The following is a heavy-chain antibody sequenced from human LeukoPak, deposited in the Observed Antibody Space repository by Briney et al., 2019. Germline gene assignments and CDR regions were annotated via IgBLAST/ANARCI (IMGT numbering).Heavy chain of an antibody. CDR2: ISSSGSTI. V-gene: IGHV3-48*03. CDR3: ARDGLPDYYDSSGYYEGGFDY. D-gene: IGHD3-22*01. CDR1: GFTFSIYE. Sequence: HPGGSLRLSCAASGFTFSIYEMNGLRQAPGKGLEWVSYISSSGSTIYYADSVKGRFTITRDNAKTSLYLQMNSLRAEDTAVYYCARDGLPDYYDSSGYYEGGFDYWGQGTLVTVSS. J-gene: IGHJ4*02.